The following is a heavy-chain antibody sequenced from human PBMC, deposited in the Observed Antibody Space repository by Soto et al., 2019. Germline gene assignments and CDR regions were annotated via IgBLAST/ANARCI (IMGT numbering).Heavy chain of an antibody. CDR2: ISAYNGNT. V-gene: IGHV1-18*01. J-gene: IGHJ4*02. D-gene: IGHD3-3*01. CDR1: GYTFTSYG. CDR3: ARLSVLRFLEWTTDFAY. Sequence: QVQLVQSGAQVKKPGASVKVSCKASGYTFTSYGISWVRQAPGQGLEWMGWISAYNGNTNYAQKLQGRVTMTTDTSTSTAYMEQRSLRSDDTAVYYCARLSVLRFLEWTTDFAYWGQGTLVTVSS.